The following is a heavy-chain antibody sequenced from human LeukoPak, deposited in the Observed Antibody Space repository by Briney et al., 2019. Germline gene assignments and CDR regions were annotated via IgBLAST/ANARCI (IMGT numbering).Heavy chain of an antibody. J-gene: IGHJ4*02. CDR2: INHSGST. Sequence: SETLSLTCAVYGGSFSGYYWSWIRQPPGKGLEWIGEINHSGSTNYNPSLKSRVTISVDTSKNQFSLKLSSVTAVDTAVYYCARGAAAGYLDFDYWGQGTLVTVSS. CDR3: ARGAAAGYLDFDY. D-gene: IGHD6-13*01. V-gene: IGHV4-34*01. CDR1: GGSFSGYY.